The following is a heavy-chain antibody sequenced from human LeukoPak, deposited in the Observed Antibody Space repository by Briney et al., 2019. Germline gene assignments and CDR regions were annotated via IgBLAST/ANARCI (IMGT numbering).Heavy chain of an antibody. CDR3: ARPSGYDSSFDY. CDR1: GFTFSSYG. V-gene: IGHV3-33*01. D-gene: IGHD5-12*01. J-gene: IGHJ4*02. CDR2: ICKDGSKK. Sequence: GGSLRLSCAAAGFTFSSYGMHWVRQAPGKGLEWVAVICKDGSKKYYHNSVMGRFTISRDNSKNTLYLQMNSLRAEDTAVYNCARPSGYDSSFDYWGQGTLVTVSS.